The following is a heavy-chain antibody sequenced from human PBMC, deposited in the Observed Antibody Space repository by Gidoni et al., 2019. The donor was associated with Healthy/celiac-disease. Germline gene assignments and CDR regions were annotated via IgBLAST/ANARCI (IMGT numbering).Heavy chain of an antibody. CDR3: ARDEATTGFCFDY. Sequence: KFQGRVTITRDTSASTAYMELSSLRSEDTAVYYCARDEATTGFCFDYWGQGTLVTVSS. V-gene: IGHV1-3*01. D-gene: IGHD3-3*01. J-gene: IGHJ4*02.